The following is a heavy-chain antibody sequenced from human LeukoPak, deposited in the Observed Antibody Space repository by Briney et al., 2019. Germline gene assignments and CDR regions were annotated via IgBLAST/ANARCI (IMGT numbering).Heavy chain of an antibody. J-gene: IGHJ4*02. Sequence: GGSLRLSCAASGFTFSSYWMHWVRQAPGKGLVWVSRINSDGSSTNYADSVKGRFTISRDNAKNTLYLQMNSLRAEDTAVYYCARDNYYDSSGYYYVTPDYWGQGTLVTVSS. CDR3: ARDNYYDSSGYYYVTPDY. D-gene: IGHD3-22*01. CDR2: INSDGSST. CDR1: GFTFSSYW. V-gene: IGHV3-74*01.